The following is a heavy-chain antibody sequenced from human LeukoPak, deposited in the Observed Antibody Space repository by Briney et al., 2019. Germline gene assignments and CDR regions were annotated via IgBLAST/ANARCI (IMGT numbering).Heavy chain of an antibody. J-gene: IGHJ4*02. CDR3: ARDACSSTSCYYFDY. V-gene: IGHV1-69*05. D-gene: IGHD2-2*01. Sequence: SVKVSCKASGGTFSSYAISWVRQAPGQGLEWMGGIIPIFGTANYAQKFQGRVTITTDESTSTAYMELSSLGSEDTAVYYCARDACSSTSCYYFDYWGQGTLVTVSS. CDR1: GGTFSSYA. CDR2: IIPIFGTA.